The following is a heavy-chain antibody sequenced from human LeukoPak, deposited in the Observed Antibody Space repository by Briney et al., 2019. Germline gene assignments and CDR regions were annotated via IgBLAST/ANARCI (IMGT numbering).Heavy chain of an antibody. Sequence: SQTLSLTCAISGDSVSSNITGWNWTRQSPSRGLEWLGRTYYRSKWYNDYAVSVKSRITINPDTSKNQFSLQLNSVTPEDTAVYYCARWEGGMDVWGQGTTVTVSS. CDR1: GDSVSSNITG. D-gene: IGHD1-26*01. V-gene: IGHV6-1*01. J-gene: IGHJ6*02. CDR3: ARWEGGMDV. CDR2: TYYRSKWYN.